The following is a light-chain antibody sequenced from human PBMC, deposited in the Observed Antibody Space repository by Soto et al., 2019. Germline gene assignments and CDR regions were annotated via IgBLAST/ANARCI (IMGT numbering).Light chain of an antibody. V-gene: IGKV3-20*01. CDR1: QSVYNNY. CDR2: GAS. J-gene: IGKJ1*01. CDR3: QQYGSSPWT. Sequence: EIVLTQSPGTLSLSPGERATLSCRASQSVYNNYLAWYQQKPGQAPRLLIYGASSRATGIPDRFSGGGSGTDFTLTISRLEPEDFAVYYCQQYGSSPWTFGQGTKVDIK.